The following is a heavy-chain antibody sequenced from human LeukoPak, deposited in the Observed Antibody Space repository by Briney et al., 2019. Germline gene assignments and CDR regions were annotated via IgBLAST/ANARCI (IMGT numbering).Heavy chain of an antibody. CDR1: GFTFNTFT. Sequence: GGSLRLSCSASGFTFNTFTMHWVRQAPGRGLEYVLAIGTNGHCTYYVDSVTGRFTISRANSQNAVYLPMSSLGVGDTDVYQWLKKAVVGDGDNYYFDRWGRGTLVTVSS. CDR2: IGTNGHCT. D-gene: IGHD4/OR15-4a*01. J-gene: IGHJ2*01. CDR3: LKKAVVGDGDNYYFDR. V-gene: IGHV3-64D*06.